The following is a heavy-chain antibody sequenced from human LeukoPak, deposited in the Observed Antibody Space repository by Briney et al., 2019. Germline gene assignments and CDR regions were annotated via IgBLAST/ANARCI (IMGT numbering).Heavy chain of an antibody. Sequence: VASVKVSCKVSGYTFTELSMHWVRQAPGKGLEWMGGFDPEDGETIYAQKFQGRVTMTEDTSTDTAYMELSSLRSEDTAVYYCATRSSRLLRAAFDIWGQGTMVTVSS. J-gene: IGHJ3*02. CDR3: ATRSSRLLRAAFDI. D-gene: IGHD3-22*01. CDR1: GYTFTELS. V-gene: IGHV1-24*01. CDR2: FDPEDGET.